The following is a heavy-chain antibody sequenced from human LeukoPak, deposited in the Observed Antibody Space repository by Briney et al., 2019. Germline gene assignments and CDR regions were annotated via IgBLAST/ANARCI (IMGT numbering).Heavy chain of an antibody. D-gene: IGHD4-23*01. J-gene: IGHJ4*02. Sequence: GGSLRLSCAASGFIVSNKYMTWVRQAPGKGLEWVSVIYSDGRTYYTDSVKGRFTISRDNSKNTLHLQMNNLRAEDTAIYYCAKGLRTVEDYWGQGTLVPVSS. CDR1: GFIVSNKY. V-gene: IGHV3-53*01. CDR2: IYSDGRT. CDR3: AKGLRTVEDY.